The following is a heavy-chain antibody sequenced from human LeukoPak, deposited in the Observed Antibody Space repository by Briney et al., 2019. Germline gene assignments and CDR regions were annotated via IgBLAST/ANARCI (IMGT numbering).Heavy chain of an antibody. CDR3: ARSYYGSGSYAYYFDY. V-gene: IGHV4-39*01. Sequence: SETLSLTCTVSGGSISSSSYYWGWIRQPPGKGLVRIGSIYYSRRTNYNPSLQSRVSVSVGTSKNQFSLKLSSVTAADTAVYYCARSYYGSGSYAYYFDYWGQGTLVTVSS. CDR1: GGSISSSSYY. CDR2: IYYSRRT. D-gene: IGHD3-10*01. J-gene: IGHJ4*02.